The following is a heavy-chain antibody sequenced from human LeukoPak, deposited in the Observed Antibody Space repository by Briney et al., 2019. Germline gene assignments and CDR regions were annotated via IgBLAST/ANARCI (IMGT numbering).Heavy chain of an antibody. Sequence: ASVKVSCKASGYTFTSYDINWVRQATGQGLEWMVWMNPNSGNTGYAQKFQGRITMTRNTSISTAYMELSSLTSEDTAVYYCARIAAAGNRRLNYWGQGTLVTVSS. CDR1: GYTFTSYD. D-gene: IGHD6-13*01. J-gene: IGHJ4*02. CDR2: MNPNSGNT. V-gene: IGHV1-8*01. CDR3: ARIAAAGNRRLNY.